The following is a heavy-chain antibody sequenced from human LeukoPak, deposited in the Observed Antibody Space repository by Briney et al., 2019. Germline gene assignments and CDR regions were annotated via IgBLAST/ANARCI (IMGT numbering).Heavy chain of an antibody. CDR2: IRYDGSNK. CDR3: AKAYYYDSSGYPSGLGY. Sequence: GGSLRLSCAASGFTFSSYGMHWVRQAPGKGLEWVAFIRYDGSNKYYADSVKGRFTISRDNSKNTLYLQMNSLRAEDTAVYYCAKAYYYDSSGYPSGLGYWGQGTLVTVSS. V-gene: IGHV3-30*02. CDR1: GFTFSSYG. D-gene: IGHD3-22*01. J-gene: IGHJ4*02.